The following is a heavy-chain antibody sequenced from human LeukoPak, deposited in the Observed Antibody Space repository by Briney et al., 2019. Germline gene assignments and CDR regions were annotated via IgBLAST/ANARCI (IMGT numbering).Heavy chain of an antibody. CDR2: ISSGSSTI. J-gene: IGHJ6*02. CDR3: AVLGRWLAPDYYYYGMDV. V-gene: IGHV3-48*02. CDR1: GFTFSSYN. Sequence: GGSLRLSCAASGFTFSSYNMNWVRQAPGKGLEWVSYISSGSSTIYYADSVKGRFTISRDNAKNSLYLQMNSLRDEDTAVYYCAVLGRWLAPDYYYYGMDVWGQGTTVTVSS. D-gene: IGHD6-19*01.